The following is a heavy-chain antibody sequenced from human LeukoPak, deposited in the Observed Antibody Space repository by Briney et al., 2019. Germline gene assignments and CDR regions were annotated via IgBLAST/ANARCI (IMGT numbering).Heavy chain of an antibody. Sequence: KFQGRVTMTRETSTSTAYMELKSLTSDDTAVYYCARKGCVGDCYVLDHWGQGTLVTVSS. J-gene: IGHJ4*02. CDR3: ARKGCVGDCYVLDH. D-gene: IGHD2-21*02. V-gene: IGHV1-18*01.